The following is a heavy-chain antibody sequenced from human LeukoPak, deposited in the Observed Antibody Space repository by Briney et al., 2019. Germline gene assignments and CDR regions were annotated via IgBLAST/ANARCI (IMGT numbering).Heavy chain of an antibody. CDR2: ITSGDNYI. Sequence: GGSLRLSCAASGFSFSSHSMNWVRQAPGKGLEWVSFITSGDNYIYYADSVKGRFTISRDNAKNSLYLQMSSLRAEDTAVYYCARGNSNSWYAVLDYWGQGTPVTVSS. CDR1: GFSFSSHS. V-gene: IGHV3-21*01. D-gene: IGHD6-13*01. CDR3: ARGNSNSWYAVLDY. J-gene: IGHJ4*02.